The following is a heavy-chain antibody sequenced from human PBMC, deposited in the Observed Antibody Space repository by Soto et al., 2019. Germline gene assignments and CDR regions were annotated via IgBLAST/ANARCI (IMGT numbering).Heavy chain of an antibody. CDR3: ARGWVDSSSSYFDY. J-gene: IGHJ4*02. CDR2: IIPIFGTA. V-gene: IGHV1-69*13. D-gene: IGHD6-6*01. CDR1: GGTFSSYA. Sequence: ASVKVSCKASGGTFSSYAISWVRQAPGQGLEWMGGIIPIFGTANYAQKFQGRVTITADESTSTAYMELSSLRSEDTAVYYCARGWVDSSSSYFDYWGQGTLVTVSS.